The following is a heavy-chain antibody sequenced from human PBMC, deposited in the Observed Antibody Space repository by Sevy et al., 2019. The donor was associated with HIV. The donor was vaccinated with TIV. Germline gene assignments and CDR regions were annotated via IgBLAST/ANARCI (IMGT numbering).Heavy chain of an antibody. CDR1: GGSISSSRYY. V-gene: IGHV4-39*01. Sequence: SETLSLTCTVSGGSISSSRYYWGWIRQPPGKGLEWIGSIYYSGSTYYNPSLKSRVTISVDTSKNQFSLKLSSVTTADTAVSYCATDTGYSSGWYDLFDYWGQGTLVTVSS. D-gene: IGHD6-19*01. CDR3: ATDTGYSSGWYDLFDY. J-gene: IGHJ4*02. CDR2: IYYSGST.